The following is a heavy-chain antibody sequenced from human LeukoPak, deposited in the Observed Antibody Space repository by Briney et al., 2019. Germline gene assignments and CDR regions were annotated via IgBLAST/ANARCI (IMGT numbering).Heavy chain of an antibody. CDR1: GFTFSSYE. Sequence: GGSLRLSCAASGFTFSSYEMNWIRQAPGKGLEWVAYISSSSSTIYYADSVKGRFTISRDNAKNSLSLQLSSLRGEDTALYYCTRGDSSSILINDAFDFWGQGTMVTVSS. CDR3: TRGDSSSILINDAFDF. V-gene: IGHV3-48*03. CDR2: ISSSSSTI. D-gene: IGHD2-21*01. J-gene: IGHJ3*01.